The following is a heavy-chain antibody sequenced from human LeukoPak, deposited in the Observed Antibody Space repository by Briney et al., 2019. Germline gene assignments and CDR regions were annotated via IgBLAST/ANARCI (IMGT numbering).Heavy chain of an antibody. D-gene: IGHD3-22*01. J-gene: IGHJ4*02. CDR1: GYSISSGYY. CDR3: ARDYYDGSGYGDY. V-gene: IGHV4-38-2*02. Sequence: PSETLSLTCAVSGYSISSGYYWGWIRQPPGKGLGWIGSIYHSGSTYYNPSLKSRVTISVDTSKNQFSLKLSSVTAADTAVYYCARDYYDGSGYGDYWGQGTLVTVSS. CDR2: IYHSGST.